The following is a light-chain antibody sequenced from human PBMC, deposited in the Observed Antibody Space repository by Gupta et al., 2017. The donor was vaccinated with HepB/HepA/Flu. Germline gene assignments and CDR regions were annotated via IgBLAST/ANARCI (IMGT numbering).Light chain of an antibody. CDR3: SPYTSSSTLAV. Sequence: QSALTQPASVSGSPGQSITISCTGTSSDVGGYNYVCWYQQHPGKAPKLMIYDVSNRPSGVSNRFSGSKSGNTASLTISGLQAEDEADYYCSPYTSSSTLAVFGGGTKLTVL. V-gene: IGLV2-14*03. J-gene: IGLJ2*01. CDR2: DVS. CDR1: SSDVGGYNY.